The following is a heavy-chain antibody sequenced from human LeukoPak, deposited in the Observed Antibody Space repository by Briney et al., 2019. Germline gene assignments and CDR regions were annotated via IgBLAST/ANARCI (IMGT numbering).Heavy chain of an antibody. CDR1: GGSISSSDYY. CDR2: IYHSGST. V-gene: IGHV4-39*07. CDR3: ARAQPIDAFDI. Sequence: KPSETLSLTCTVSGGSISSSDYYWGWIRQPPGEGLEWIGTIYHSGSTYYNPSLKSRVTISVDTSKNQFSLKLSSVTAADTAVYYCARAQPIDAFDIWGQGTMVTVSS. J-gene: IGHJ3*02.